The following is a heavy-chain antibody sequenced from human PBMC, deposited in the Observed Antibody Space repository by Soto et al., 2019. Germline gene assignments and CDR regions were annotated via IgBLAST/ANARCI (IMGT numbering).Heavy chain of an antibody. CDR3: ATSEGRDGYSFDY. V-gene: IGHV1-2*02. J-gene: IGHJ4*02. Sequence: GASVKVTCQASGYTLTGYYLQLVRQAPGQGIELMGWINPKNGATIYAQKFQGRVTMTRDESTGTAYLELSSLTSEDTAVYYCATSEGRDGYSFDYWGPGTLVTGPS. CDR2: INPKNGAT. D-gene: IGHD5-12*01. CDR1: GYTLTGYY.